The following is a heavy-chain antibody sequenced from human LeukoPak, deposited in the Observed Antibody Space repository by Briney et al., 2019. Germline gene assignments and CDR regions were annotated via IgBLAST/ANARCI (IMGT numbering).Heavy chain of an antibody. CDR2: TGGSGGST. D-gene: IGHD3-10*01. V-gene: IGHV3-23*01. CDR3: AKRAIPITISSQGRAFDI. CDR1: GFTFSSYA. Sequence: GGSLRLSCAASGFTFSSYAMSWVRQAPGKGLEWVSATGGSGGSTYYVDSVKGRFTISRDDSKNTLYLQMNSLRAADTAVYYCAKRAIPITISSQGRAFDIWGQGTLVTVSS. J-gene: IGHJ3*02.